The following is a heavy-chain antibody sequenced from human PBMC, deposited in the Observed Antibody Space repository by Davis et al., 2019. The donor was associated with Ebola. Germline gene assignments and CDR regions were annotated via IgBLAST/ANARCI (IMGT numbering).Heavy chain of an antibody. CDR2: ISSSSSYI. V-gene: IGHV3-21*01. Sequence: GESLKISCAASGFTFSSYEMNWVRQAPGKGLEWVSSISSSSSYIYYADSVKGRFTISRDNAKNSLYLQINSLRAEDTAVYYCARDPNSVGWYDYWGQGTLVTVSS. CDR1: GFTFSSYE. J-gene: IGHJ4*02. CDR3: ARDPNSVGWYDY. D-gene: IGHD6-19*01.